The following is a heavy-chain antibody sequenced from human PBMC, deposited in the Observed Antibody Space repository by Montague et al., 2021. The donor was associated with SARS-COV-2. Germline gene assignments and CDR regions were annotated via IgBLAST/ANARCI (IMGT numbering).Heavy chain of an antibody. CDR1: GFTFSSYA. D-gene: IGHD5-12*01. V-gene: IGHV3-23*01. J-gene: IGHJ4*01. CDR3: AKVIAPRPGYSGHIDY. CDR2: ISNSGGST. Sequence: SLRLSCAASGFTFSSYAMTWFRQAPGKGLEWVSGISNSGGSTYYADPVKGRFTISRDNSKNTQSLEMNSLRADDTAVYYCAKVIAPRPGYSGHIDYGGHGTLSPSPQ.